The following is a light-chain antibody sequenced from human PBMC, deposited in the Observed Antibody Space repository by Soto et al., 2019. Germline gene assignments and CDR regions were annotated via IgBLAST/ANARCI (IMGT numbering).Light chain of an antibody. CDR1: QSVSSN. V-gene: IGKV3-15*01. CDR2: GAS. CDR3: QQYNNWPRA. Sequence: DIVMTQSPATLSVSPGERATLPCRASQSVSSNLAWYQQKPGQAPRLLIYGASTRATGIPARFSGSGSGTEFTLTISSLPSEDFAIYYCQQYNNWPRAFGQGTRLEIK. J-gene: IGKJ5*01.